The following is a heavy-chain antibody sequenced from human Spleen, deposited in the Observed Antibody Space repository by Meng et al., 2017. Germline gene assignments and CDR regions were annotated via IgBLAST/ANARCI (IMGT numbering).Heavy chain of an antibody. CDR3: ARYETTEWELLIDAFDI. CDR1: GGSISSSSYY. CDR2: IYYSGST. Sequence: GSLRLSCTVSGGSISSSSYYWGWIRQPPGKGLEWIGRIYYSGSTYYNPSLKSRVTISVDTSKNQFSLKLSSVTAADTAVYYCARYETTEWELLIDAFDIWGQGTMVTVSS. J-gene: IGHJ3*02. D-gene: IGHD1-26*01. V-gene: IGHV4-39*07.